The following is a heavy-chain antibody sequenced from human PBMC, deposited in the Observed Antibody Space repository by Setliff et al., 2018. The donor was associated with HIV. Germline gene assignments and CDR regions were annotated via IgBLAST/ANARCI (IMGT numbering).Heavy chain of an antibody. D-gene: IGHD2-2*01. V-gene: IGHV4-59*11. CDR2: IFYTGST. Sequence: TSETLSLTCTVSGGSISGHYWSWIRQPPGKGLEWIAYIFYTGSTNYNPSLKSRVTISVDTSKNQFFLKLSSVTAADTAVYYCVRGYCSSTTCYDDYYYMDVWGKGSKVTVSS. CDR3: VRGYCSSTTCYDDYYYMDV. J-gene: IGHJ6*03. CDR1: GGSISGHY.